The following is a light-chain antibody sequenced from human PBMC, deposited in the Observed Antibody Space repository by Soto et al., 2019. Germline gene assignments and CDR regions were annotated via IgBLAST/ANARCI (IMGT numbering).Light chain of an antibody. V-gene: IGLV2-23*01. J-gene: IGLJ3*02. Sequence: QSALTQPASVSGSPGQSITISCTGTSRNIGSYDLVSWYQRHPGKAPKLMIYEGSKRPSGVSDRFSASRSGNTASLTISGLQAEDEADYYCCSYAGITTLVFGGGTKVTVL. CDR2: EGS. CDR1: SRNIGSYDL. CDR3: CSYAGITTLV.